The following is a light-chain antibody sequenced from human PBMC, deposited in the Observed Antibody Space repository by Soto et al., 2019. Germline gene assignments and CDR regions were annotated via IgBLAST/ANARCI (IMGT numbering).Light chain of an antibody. CDR2: GAS. V-gene: IGKV3-20*01. Sequence: EIVLTQSPGTLSLSPGERATLSCRASQSVSRSYLAWYQQKPGQAPRLLIYGASSRATGIPDRFSGSGSGTDGTLTISRLEPEDFAVYYCQQYGSSPDTFGQGTRLEIK. J-gene: IGKJ5*01. CDR1: QSVSRSY. CDR3: QQYGSSPDT.